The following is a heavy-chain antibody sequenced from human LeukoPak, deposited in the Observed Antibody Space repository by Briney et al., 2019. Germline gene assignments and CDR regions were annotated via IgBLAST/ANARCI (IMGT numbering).Heavy chain of an antibody. J-gene: IGHJ4*02. CDR2: IYSDNT. CDR3: TRDPRNLDY. V-gene: IGHV3-53*01. D-gene: IGHD1-14*01. CDR1: GFTVSSNS. Sequence: GSLRLSCTVSGFTVSSNSMSWVRQAPGKGLEWVSFIYSDNTHYSDSVKGRFTISRDNAKNSLYLQMNSLRVEDTAVYYCTRDPRNLDYWGQGTLVTVSS.